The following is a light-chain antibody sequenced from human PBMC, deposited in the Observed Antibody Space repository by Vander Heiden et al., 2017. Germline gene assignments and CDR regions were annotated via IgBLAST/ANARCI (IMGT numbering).Light chain of an antibody. J-gene: IGKJ4*01. CDR2: VAS. CDR1: QSISSY. Sequence: DIQMTQSPSSLSASVGDRVTITCRASQSISSYLNWYQQKPGKAPQVLIYVASSLQSGVPSRFSGSGSGTDFTLTIRSLQPEDFATYYCQQSYSTPLTFGGGTKVEIK. V-gene: IGKV1-39*01. CDR3: QQSYSTPLT.